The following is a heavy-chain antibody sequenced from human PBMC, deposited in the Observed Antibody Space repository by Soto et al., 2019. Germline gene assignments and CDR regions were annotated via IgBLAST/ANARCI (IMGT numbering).Heavy chain of an antibody. D-gene: IGHD3-16*02. J-gene: IGHJ4*02. CDR1: GYTFTSYG. CDR3: ARLMITFGGVIGGFDY. CDR2: ISAYNGNT. Sequence: QVQLVQSGAEVKKPGASVKVSCKASGYTFTSYGISWVRQAPGQGLEWMGWISAYNGNTNYAQTLQGRVTMTTDTSTSTADMELRSLRSDETAVYYCARLMITFGGVIGGFDYWGQGTLVTVSS. V-gene: IGHV1-18*01.